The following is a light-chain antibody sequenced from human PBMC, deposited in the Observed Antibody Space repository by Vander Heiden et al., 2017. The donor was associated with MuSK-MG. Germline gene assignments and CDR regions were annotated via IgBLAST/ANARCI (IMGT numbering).Light chain of an antibody. V-gene: IGKV4-1*01. CDR2: WAS. J-gene: IGKJ1*01. CDR1: RSVLYSTNNKNY. Sequence: ILLPQSPDSLAVSLGTRATINCKSSRSVLYSTNNKNYLAWYQQKPGQPPKLLIYWASTRESGVPDRFSGSGSGTDFTLTISSLQAEDVAVYYCQQNDSTPRTFGQGTKVEIK. CDR3: QQNDSTPRT.